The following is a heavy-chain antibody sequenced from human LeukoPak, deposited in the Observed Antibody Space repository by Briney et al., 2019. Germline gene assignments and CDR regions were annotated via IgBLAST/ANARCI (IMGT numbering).Heavy chain of an antibody. CDR3: ARTRRYYYGSVSYYTYYFDY. Sequence: PSETLSLTCAVYGGSFSGYYWSWIRQPPGKGLEWIGEINHSGSTNYNPSLRSRVTISVDTSKNQFSLKLSSVTAADTAVYYCARTRRYYYGSVSYYTYYFDYWGQGTLVTVSS. V-gene: IGHV4-34*01. CDR1: GGSFSGYY. J-gene: IGHJ4*02. D-gene: IGHD3-10*01. CDR2: INHSGST.